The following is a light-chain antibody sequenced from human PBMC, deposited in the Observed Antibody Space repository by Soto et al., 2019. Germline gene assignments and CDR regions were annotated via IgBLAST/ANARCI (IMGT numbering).Light chain of an antibody. CDR1: QSISSW. J-gene: IGKJ1*01. V-gene: IGKV1-5*03. Sequence: DIQMTQSPSTLSASVGDRVTITCRASQSISSWLAWYQQKPGKAPKLLIYKASSLESGVPSRFSGSGSGTEFTLTISSLQPDDFATYYRQQYNSYSTFGQGTKV. CDR3: QQYNSYST. CDR2: KAS.